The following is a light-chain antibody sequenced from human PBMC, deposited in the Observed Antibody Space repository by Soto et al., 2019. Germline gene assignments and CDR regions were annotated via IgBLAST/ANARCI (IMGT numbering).Light chain of an antibody. Sequence: VLTQSPRTLSLSPGEGATLSCRASQNVNNNFVAWYQQKPGQAPSLLIYGVSDRATGVPDRFSGSGSGTDFTLTISRLEPEDFAVYYCQQHGASITFGGGTRVENK. CDR1: QNVNNNF. V-gene: IGKV3-20*01. CDR3: QQHGASIT. CDR2: GVS. J-gene: IGKJ4*01.